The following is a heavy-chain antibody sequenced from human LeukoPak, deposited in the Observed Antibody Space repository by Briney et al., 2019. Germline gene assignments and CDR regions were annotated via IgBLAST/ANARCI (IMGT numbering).Heavy chain of an antibody. D-gene: IGHD2-2*01. CDR3: ARGRKIVVVPAAMRWFDP. V-gene: IGHV4-34*01. CDR2: INHSGST. Sequence: SETLSLTCTVSGGSINSYYWSWIRQPPGKGLEWIGEINHSGSTNYNPSLKSRVTISVDTSKNQFSLKLSSVTAADTAVYYCARGRKIVVVPAAMRWFDPWGQGTLVTVSS. J-gene: IGHJ5*02. CDR1: GGSINSYY.